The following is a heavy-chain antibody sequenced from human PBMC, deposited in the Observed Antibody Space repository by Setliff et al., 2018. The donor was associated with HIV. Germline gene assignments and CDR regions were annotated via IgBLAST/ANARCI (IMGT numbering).Heavy chain of an antibody. V-gene: IGHV4-30-4*08. CDR3: AKGELRDGCTISSACDI. D-gene: IGHD3-3*02. Sequence: SETLFLTCPVSGGAISSGDYYWSWIRQPPGKGMEWIGYIYHTGITYYNPSLKSRPTLSVDTSKIQFSLRLNPVTAADTAVYYCAKGELRDGCTISSACDIWGQGEMVTV. CDR2: IYHTGIT. J-gene: IGHJ3*02. CDR1: GGAISSGDYY.